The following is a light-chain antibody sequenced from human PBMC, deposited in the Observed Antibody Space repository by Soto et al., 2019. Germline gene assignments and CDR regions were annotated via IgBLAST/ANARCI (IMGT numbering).Light chain of an antibody. CDR1: QSVSSY. CDR2: GAS. V-gene: IGKV3-11*01. Sequence: EIVLTQSPATLSLSPGERATLSCRASQSVSSYLAWYQQKPGQAPRLLIYGASNRATGIPARFGGSGSGTDFTLTISSLEPEDFAVYYCHQRSVWPLTFGGGTTVEIK. CDR3: HQRSVWPLT. J-gene: IGKJ4*01.